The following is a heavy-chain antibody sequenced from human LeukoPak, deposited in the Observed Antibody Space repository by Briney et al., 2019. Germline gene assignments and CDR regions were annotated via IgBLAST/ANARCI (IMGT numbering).Heavy chain of an antibody. CDR1: GFSFSSYA. D-gene: IGHD3-10*01. V-gene: IGHV3-23*01. CDR3: AKDRITMVRGVIIN. J-gene: IGHJ4*02. Sequence: GGSLRLSCAAAGFSFSSYAMSWVRQAPGKGLEWVSAISGSGGSTYYAGSVKGRFTISRDNSKHTLYLQMNSLRAEDTAVYYCAKDRITMVRGVIINWGQGTLVTVSS. CDR2: ISGSGGST.